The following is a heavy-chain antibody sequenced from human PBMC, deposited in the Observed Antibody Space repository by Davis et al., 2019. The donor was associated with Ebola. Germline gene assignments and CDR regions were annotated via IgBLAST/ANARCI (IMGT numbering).Heavy chain of an antibody. CDR3: ITDRGYSGYELGGFDF. J-gene: IGHJ4*02. CDR2: IKSKTDGGTT. V-gene: IGHV3-15*01. CDR1: GFTVSDNY. Sequence: GESLKISCAASGFTVSDNYMSWVRQAPGKGLEWVGLIKSKTDGGTTDYAAPVTGRFTISRDDSKNTLYLQMNSLKTEDTAVYYCITDRGYSGYELGGFDFWGRGTLVTVSS. D-gene: IGHD5-12*01.